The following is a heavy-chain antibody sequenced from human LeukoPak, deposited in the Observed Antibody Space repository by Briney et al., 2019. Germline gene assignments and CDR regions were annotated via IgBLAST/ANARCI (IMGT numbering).Heavy chain of an antibody. CDR1: GFTFSSYS. CDR2: ISSSGSTI. CDR3: AGGPGIAAAGMFYYYGMDV. D-gene: IGHD6-13*01. Sequence: GGSLRLSCAASGFTFSSYSMNWVRQAPGKGLEWVSYISSSGSTIYYADSVKGRFTISRNNAKNSLYLQMNSLRAEDTAVYYCAGGPGIAAAGMFYYYGMDVWGQGTTVTVSS. J-gene: IGHJ6*02. V-gene: IGHV3-48*04.